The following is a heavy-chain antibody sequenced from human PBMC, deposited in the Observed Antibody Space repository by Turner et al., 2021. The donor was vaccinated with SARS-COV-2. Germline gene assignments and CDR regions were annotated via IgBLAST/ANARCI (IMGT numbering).Heavy chain of an antibody. J-gene: IGHJ4*02. CDR1: GFTVSNNY. CDR2: IDSGGTT. V-gene: IGHV3-66*01. CDR3: ARGEIRGVTGDY. Sequence: EVQLVQSGGGLVQPGGSLRLSCTASGFTVSNNYMSWVRQGPGKGLEWVSLIDSGGTTKYADSVKGRFTISRDNSKNTLYLKMNSLRAEDTAVYYCARGEIRGVTGDYWGRGTLVTVSS. D-gene: IGHD3-10*01.